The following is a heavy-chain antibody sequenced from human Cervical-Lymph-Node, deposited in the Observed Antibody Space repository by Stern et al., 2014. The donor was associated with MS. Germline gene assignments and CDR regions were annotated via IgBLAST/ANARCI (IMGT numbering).Heavy chain of an antibody. J-gene: IGHJ4*02. CDR3: ARDAHGDSFDY. V-gene: IGHV1-46*02. D-gene: IGHD4-17*01. CDR2: INPSGGST. CDR1: GYTFNRYY. Sequence: QMQLVQSGAEVKRPGASVKVSCEASGYTFNRYYIHWVRQAPGQGLEWMGMINPSGGSTNYAQKFQGRVTMTRDTSTSTVYMDLNSLRSDDTATYYCARDAHGDSFDYWGQGTLVTVSS.